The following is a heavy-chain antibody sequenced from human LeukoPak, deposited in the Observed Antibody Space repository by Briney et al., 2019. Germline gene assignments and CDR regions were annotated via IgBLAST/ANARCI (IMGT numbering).Heavy chain of an antibody. CDR2: INNDGGST. V-gene: IGHV3-74*01. CDR1: GFTFSSYW. Sequence: PGGSPRLSCAASGFTFSSYWMHWVRHAPGKGLVWVSRINNDGGSTIYADAVKGRYTISRDNAKNTLYLQMNSLRAEDTAVYYCVRGYGGNTFDYWGQGTLVTVSS. D-gene: IGHD4/OR15-4a*01. CDR3: VRGYGGNTFDY. J-gene: IGHJ4*02.